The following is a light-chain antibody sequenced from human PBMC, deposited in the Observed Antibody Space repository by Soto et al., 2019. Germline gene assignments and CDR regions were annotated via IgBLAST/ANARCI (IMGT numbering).Light chain of an antibody. CDR3: QQYYSYPHT. Sequence: KVTQSPSALSASVGDRVTITCRASQSISSWLAWYQQKPGKAPKLLIYAASTLQSGVPSRFSGSGSGTDFTLTISCLQAEDFAPYYCQQYYSYPHTFGQGTKVDIK. CDR1: QSISSW. V-gene: IGKV1-5*01. J-gene: IGKJ1*01. CDR2: AAS.